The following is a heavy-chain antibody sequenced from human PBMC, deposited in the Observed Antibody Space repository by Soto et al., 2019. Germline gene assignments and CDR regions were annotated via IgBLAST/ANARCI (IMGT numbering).Heavy chain of an antibody. V-gene: IGHV3-53*01. CDR2: TFSGGNT. Sequence: GSLRLSCAASGFSISSNYIAWVRQPPGKGLEWVSTTFSGGNTEYAASVKGRCSISRDNYKNTLYLQMDNLRVEDTAVYYYGMDVWGQGTTVTVSS. J-gene: IGHJ6*02. CDR3: GMDV. CDR1: GFSISSNY.